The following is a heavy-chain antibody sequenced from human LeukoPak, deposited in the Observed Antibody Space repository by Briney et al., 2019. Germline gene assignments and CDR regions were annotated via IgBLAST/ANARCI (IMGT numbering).Heavy chain of an antibody. V-gene: IGHV3-7*03. D-gene: IGHD3-10*01. CDR2: IKQDGSEK. CDR1: GFTFSNYW. CDR3: ARDKGTFAFDI. Sequence: GGSLRLSCAASGFTFSNYWMSWVRQAPGKGLEWVANIKQDGSEKYYVDSVKGRFTISRDNSKNTVYLQMNSLRGEDTAVFYCARDKGTFAFDIWGQGTMVTVSS. J-gene: IGHJ3*02.